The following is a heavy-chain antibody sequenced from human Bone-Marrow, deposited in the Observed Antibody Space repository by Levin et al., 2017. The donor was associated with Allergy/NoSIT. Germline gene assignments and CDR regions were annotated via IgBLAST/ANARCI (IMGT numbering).Heavy chain of an antibody. V-gene: IGHV3-33*01. D-gene: IGHD2-2*02. J-gene: IGHJ6*02. CDR3: ARDRRRAQDCSSTSCYMEGYYYYGMDV. Sequence: GGSLRLSCAASGFTFSSYGMHWVRQAPGKGLEWVAVIWYDGSNKYYADSVKGRFTISRDNSKNTLYLQMNSLRAEDTAVYYCARDRRRAQDCSSTSCYMEGYYYYGMDVWGQGTTVTVSS. CDR1: GFTFSSYG. CDR2: IWYDGSNK.